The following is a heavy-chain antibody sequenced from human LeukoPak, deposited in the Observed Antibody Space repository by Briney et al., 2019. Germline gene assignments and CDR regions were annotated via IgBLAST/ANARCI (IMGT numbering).Heavy chain of an antibody. V-gene: IGHV4-34*01. D-gene: IGHD4-17*01. CDR1: GFTFSNFW. J-gene: IGHJ4*02. CDR2: INHSGST. CDR3: ARGHGDFDY. Sequence: PGESLRLSCTASGFTFSNFWMGWIRQPPGKGLEWIGEINHSGSTNYNPSLKSRVTISVDTSKNQFSLKLSSVTAADTAVYYCARGHGDFDYWGQGTLVAVSS.